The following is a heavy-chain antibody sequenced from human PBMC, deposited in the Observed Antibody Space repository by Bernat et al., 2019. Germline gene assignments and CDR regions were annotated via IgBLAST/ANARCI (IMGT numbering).Heavy chain of an antibody. J-gene: IGHJ6*02. CDR1: GFTFSSYA. D-gene: IGHD5-18*01. CDR2: ISGSGGST. Sequence: EVQLLESGGGLVQPGGSLRLSCAASGFTFSSYAMSWVRQAPGKGLEWVSAISGSGGSTYYADSVKGRFTISRDNSKNTLYLQMNSLRAEDTAVYYCAREGYSYGRTYYYYGMDVWGQGTTVTVSS. V-gene: IGHV3-23*01. CDR3: AREGYSYGRTYYYYGMDV.